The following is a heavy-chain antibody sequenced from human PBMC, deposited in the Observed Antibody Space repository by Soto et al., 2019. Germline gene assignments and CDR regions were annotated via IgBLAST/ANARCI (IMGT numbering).Heavy chain of an antibody. CDR2: INPKSGGT. Sequence: ASVKVSCKASGYSFTDYHIHWVRQAPGQGLEWLGRINPKSGGTSTAQKFQGWVTMTRDRSISTVYMELTRLRSDDTAVYFCARGHSTDCSNGVCSFFYNHEMDVWGQETTVTVSS. V-gene: IGHV1-2*04. CDR3: ARGHSTDCSNGVCSFFYNHEMDV. CDR1: GYSFTDYH. J-gene: IGHJ6*02. D-gene: IGHD2-8*01.